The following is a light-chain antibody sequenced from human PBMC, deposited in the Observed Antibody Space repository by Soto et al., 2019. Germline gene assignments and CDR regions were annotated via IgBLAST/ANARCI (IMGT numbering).Light chain of an antibody. J-gene: IGKJ2*01. CDR2: GAS. CDR3: QEFGSSMLHT. Sequence: EIVMTQSPGTLSLSPGERATISCRASQVIGSRYLAWYHQKSGQAPRLLIYGASSRATGIPDRFSGSGSGTDFTLTISRLEPEDFGVYYCQEFGSSMLHTFGQGTKLEIK. V-gene: IGKV3-20*01. CDR1: QVIGSRY.